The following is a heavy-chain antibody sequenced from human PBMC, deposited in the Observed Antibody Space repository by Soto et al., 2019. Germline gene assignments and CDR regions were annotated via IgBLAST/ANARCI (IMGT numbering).Heavy chain of an antibody. V-gene: IGHV4-38-2*01. Sequence: SESMSLTCAVSSDSISSGYYWAWIRQPPGKGLEWSGSIYHSGTTYYNTSIKSRARLSVDTSKNQFSLKLRSVTAADPAVYYCATENLHNWNNLGYNWFDPWGQGTLVTVSS. J-gene: IGHJ5*02. CDR3: ATENLHNWNNLGYNWFDP. CDR2: IYHSGTT. D-gene: IGHD1-20*01. CDR1: SDSISSGYY.